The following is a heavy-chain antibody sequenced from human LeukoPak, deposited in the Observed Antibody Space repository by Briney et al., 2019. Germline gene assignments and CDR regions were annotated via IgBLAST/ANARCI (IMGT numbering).Heavy chain of an antibody. V-gene: IGHV1-46*01. CDR3: ATETSPTYPSYAMDV. CDR2: INPSSGST. Sequence: ASVKVSCKASGYTFTSYYMHWVRQAPGQGLEWRGMINPSSGSTSYAQKFQGRVTMTRDTSTSTVYMELSSLRFEDTAVSYCATETSPTYPSYAMDVWGQGTTVTVPS. J-gene: IGHJ6*02. CDR1: GYTFTSYY.